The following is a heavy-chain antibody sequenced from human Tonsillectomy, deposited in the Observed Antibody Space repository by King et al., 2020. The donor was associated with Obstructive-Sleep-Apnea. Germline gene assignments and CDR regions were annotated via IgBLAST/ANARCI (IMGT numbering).Heavy chain of an antibody. V-gene: IGHV3-30*04. CDR3: AKVKTLPGRPLRDGFDI. Sequence: VQLVQSGGGVVQPGRSLRLSCAASGFAFSNYAMHWVRQAPGKGLEWVAVISFDGRVSHYAESVKGRFTISRDSSKNTLHLEMNSLRREDTAAYYCAKVKTLPGRPLRDGFDIWGQGTMVTVSS. CDR2: ISFDGRVS. D-gene: IGHD6-6*01. J-gene: IGHJ3*02. CDR1: GFAFSNYA.